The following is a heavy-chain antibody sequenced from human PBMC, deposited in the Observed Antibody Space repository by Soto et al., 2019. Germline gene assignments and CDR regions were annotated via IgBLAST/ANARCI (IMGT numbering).Heavy chain of an antibody. D-gene: IGHD2-2*03. CDR2: IYSSENT. CDR1: GDSVSTNSYS. J-gene: IGHJ6*02. CDR3: ARLNGYCISTNCHGYYGMDV. V-gene: IGHV4-39*01. Sequence: QLQLQESGPGLVKPSETLSLTCTVSGDSVSTNSYSWGWIRQSPGKGLEWIGTIYSSENTYYNPSLLSRVTISVDTSKNECSRRLSSVTAADTAVYYCARLNGYCISTNCHGYYGMDVWGQGTTVTVSS.